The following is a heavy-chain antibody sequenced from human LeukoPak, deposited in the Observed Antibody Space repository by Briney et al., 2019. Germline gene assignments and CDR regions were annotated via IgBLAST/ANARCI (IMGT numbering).Heavy chain of an antibody. J-gene: IGHJ6*02. CDR3: ARVRDYSNYLYYYYGMDV. D-gene: IGHD4-11*01. Sequence: PGGSLRLSCAASGFTFSSYSMNWVRQAPGKGLEWVSSISSSSSYIYYADSVKGRFTISRDNAKNSLYLQMNSLRAEDTAVYYCARVRDYSNYLYYYYGMDVWGQGTTVTVSS. CDR2: ISSSSSYI. V-gene: IGHV3-21*01. CDR1: GFTFSSYS.